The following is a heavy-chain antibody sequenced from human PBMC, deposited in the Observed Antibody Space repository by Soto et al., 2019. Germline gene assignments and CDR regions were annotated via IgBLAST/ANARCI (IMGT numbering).Heavy chain of an antibody. V-gene: IGHV4-39*01. J-gene: IGHJ4*02. CDR2: IYYSGST. CDR1: GGSISSSSYY. CDR3: ARAYDFWSGYAQYYFDY. D-gene: IGHD3-3*01. Sequence: SETLSLTCTVSGGSISSSSYYWGWIRQPPGKGLEWIGSIYYSGSTYHNPSLKSRVTISVGTSKNQFSLKLSSVTAADTAVYYCARAYDFWSGYAQYYFDYWGQGTLVTVSS.